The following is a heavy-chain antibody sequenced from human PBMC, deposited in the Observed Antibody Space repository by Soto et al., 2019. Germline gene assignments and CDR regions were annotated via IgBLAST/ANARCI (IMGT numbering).Heavy chain of an antibody. CDR1: GDPISSYF. Sequence: PSETLSLTCSVSGDPISSYFWSWIRQPPGKGLEWIGYIYYDGSTSYNPSLESRVTISVDTAKNQFSLRLRSVTAADTAVYYCARAFRGFWSGYYISGALDSWGQGTLVTVSS. D-gene: IGHD3-3*01. CDR2: IYYDGST. J-gene: IGHJ4*02. CDR3: ARAFRGFWSGYYISGALDS. V-gene: IGHV4-59*01.